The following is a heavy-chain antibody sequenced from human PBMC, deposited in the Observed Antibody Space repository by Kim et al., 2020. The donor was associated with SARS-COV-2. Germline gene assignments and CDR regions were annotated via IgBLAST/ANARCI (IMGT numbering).Heavy chain of an antibody. CDR1: GFSFNNYN. V-gene: IGHV3-23*01. D-gene: IGHD6-19*01. J-gene: IGHJ6*01. CDR3: VRQGLYV. CDR2: IFASDGNS. Sequence: GGSLRLSCAASGFSFNNYNTDWVRQAPGKGLEWVSTIFASDGNSYYADSVRGRFTISRDNSNSMVYLQMNALRADDTAVYHCVRQGLYVGGLGTKVSFSS.